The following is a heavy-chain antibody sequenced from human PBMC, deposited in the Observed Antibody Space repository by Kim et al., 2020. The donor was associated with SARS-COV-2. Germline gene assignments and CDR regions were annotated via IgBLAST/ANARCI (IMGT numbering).Heavy chain of an antibody. J-gene: IGHJ6*02. CDR1: GYTFTSYA. V-gene: IGHV1-3*01. Sequence: ASVKVSCKASGYTFTSYAMHWVRQAPGQRLEWMGWINAGNGNTKYSQKFQGRVTITRDTSASTAYMELSSLRSEDTAVYYCAREATYYDFWYGMDVWGQGTTVTVSS. CDR2: INAGNGNT. CDR3: AREATYYDFWYGMDV. D-gene: IGHD3-3*01.